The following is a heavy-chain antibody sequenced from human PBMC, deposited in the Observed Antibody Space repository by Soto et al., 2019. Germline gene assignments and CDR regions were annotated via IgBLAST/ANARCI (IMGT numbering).Heavy chain of an antibody. V-gene: IGHV3-30-3*01. J-gene: IGHJ4*02. Sequence: QVQLVESGGGVVQPGRSLRLSCAASGFTFSNFAMHWFRQAPGKGLEWVAVMSFDGTTKFYADSVKGRFTVSRDNSQNTLYLQVNSLRDEDTAVYYCARGGTEAFRSTWHFDYWGQGTLVTVSS. CDR2: MSFDGTTK. D-gene: IGHD1-26*01. CDR1: GFTFSNFA. CDR3: ARGGTEAFRSTWHFDY.